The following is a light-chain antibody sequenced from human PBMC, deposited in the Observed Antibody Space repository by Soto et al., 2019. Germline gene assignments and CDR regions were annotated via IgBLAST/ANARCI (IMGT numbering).Light chain of an antibody. CDR2: GNS. Sequence: QSVLTQPPSVSGAPGQRVTISCTGSSSNIGAGYDVHWYQQLPGTAPKLLIYGNSNRPSGVPDRFSGSKSGTSAPLAITGLQAEDEADYSCQSYDSSLVVFGGGTKLTVL. J-gene: IGLJ2*01. CDR3: QSYDSSLVV. V-gene: IGLV1-40*01. CDR1: SSNIGAGYD.